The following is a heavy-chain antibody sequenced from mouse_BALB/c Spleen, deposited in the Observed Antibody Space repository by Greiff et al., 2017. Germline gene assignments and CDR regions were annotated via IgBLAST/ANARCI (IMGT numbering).Heavy chain of an antibody. CDR2: ISSGGST. Sequence: EVKLVESGGGLVKPGGSLKLSCAASGFTFSSYAMSWVRQTPEKRLEWVASISSGGSTYYPDSVKGRFTISRDNARNILYLQMSSLKSEDTAMYYCARGNSLLRPYYFDYWGQGTTLTVSS. V-gene: IGHV5-6-5*01. CDR1: GFTFSSYA. J-gene: IGHJ2*01. CDR3: ARGNSLLRPYYFDY. D-gene: IGHD1-2*01.